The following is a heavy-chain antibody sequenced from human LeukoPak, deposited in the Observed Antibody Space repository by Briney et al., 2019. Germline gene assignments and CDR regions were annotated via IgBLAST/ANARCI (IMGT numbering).Heavy chain of an antibody. D-gene: IGHD3-10*01. Sequence: PGGSLRLSCAASGFTFSSYWMHGVRQAPGKGLVWVSRINSDGSSTSYADSVKGRFTISRDNAKNTLYLQMNSLRAEDTAVYYCASSGLLWFGELSYFDYWGQGTLVTVSS. CDR2: INSDGSST. J-gene: IGHJ4*02. CDR1: GFTFSSYW. CDR3: ASSGLLWFGELSYFDY. V-gene: IGHV3-74*01.